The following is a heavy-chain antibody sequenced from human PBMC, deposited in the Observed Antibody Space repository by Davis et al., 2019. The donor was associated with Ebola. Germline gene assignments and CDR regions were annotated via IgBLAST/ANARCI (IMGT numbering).Heavy chain of an antibody. J-gene: IGHJ3*02. V-gene: IGHV3-11*04. CDR2: ISSRGSTI. Sequence: PGGSLRLSCAASGFTFSDYYMSWIRQAPGKGLEWVSYISSRGSTIYSADSVKGRFTISRDNAKNSLYLQMNSLRAEDTAVYYCARAHYSLDAFDIWGQGTMVTVSS. CDR3: ARAHYSLDAFDI. D-gene: IGHD4-11*01. CDR1: GFTFSDYY.